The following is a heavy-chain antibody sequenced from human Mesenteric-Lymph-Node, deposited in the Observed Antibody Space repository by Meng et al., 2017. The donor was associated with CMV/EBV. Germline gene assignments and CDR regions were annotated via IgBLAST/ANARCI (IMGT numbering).Heavy chain of an antibody. Sequence: GESLKISCAASGFSLTDYEMNWVRQAPGKGLEWVSFLSTSETTIYYADSVKGRFTMSRDNANYTVYLQMNSLRVEDTALYYCARRMTMDSWGQGTLVTVSS. CDR2: LSTSETTI. CDR1: GFSLTDYE. D-gene: IGHD2-8*01. CDR3: ARRMTMDS. V-gene: IGHV3-48*03. J-gene: IGHJ4*02.